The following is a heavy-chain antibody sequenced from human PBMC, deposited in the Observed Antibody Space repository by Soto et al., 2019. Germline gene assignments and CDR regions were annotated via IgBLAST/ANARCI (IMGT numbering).Heavy chain of an antibody. CDR1: GFTFSSYG. Sequence: QVQLVESGGGVVQPGRSLRLSCAASGFTFSSYGMHWVRQAPGKGLEWVAVISYDGSNKYYADSVKGRFTISRDNSKNXXYLQMNSLRAEDTAVYYCAKGFGDGYHHALGYFDLWGRGTLVTVSS. J-gene: IGHJ2*01. V-gene: IGHV3-30*18. CDR3: AKGFGDGYHHALGYFDL. CDR2: ISYDGSNK. D-gene: IGHD3-10*01.